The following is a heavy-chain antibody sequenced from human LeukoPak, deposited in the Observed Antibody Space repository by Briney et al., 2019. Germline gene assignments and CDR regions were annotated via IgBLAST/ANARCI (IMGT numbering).Heavy chain of an antibody. CDR1: GGSISSSNW. V-gene: IGHV4-4*02. Sequence: SETLSLTCAVSGGSISSSNWWSWVRQPPGKGLEWIGEIYHSGSTNYNPSLKSRVTISVDKSKNQFSLKLSPVTAADTAVYYCAAGLNDYGDYDLDYWGQGTLVTVSS. J-gene: IGHJ4*02. D-gene: IGHD4-17*01. CDR3: AAGLNDYGDYDLDY. CDR2: IYHSGST.